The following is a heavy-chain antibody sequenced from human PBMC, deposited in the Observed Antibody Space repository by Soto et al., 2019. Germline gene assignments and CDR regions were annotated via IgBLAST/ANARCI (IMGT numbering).Heavy chain of an antibody. CDR1: GFTFSSYW. J-gene: IGHJ6*03. D-gene: IGHD2-15*01. CDR3: AREEYLYCSGGSCYLGMVYYYYYMDV. Sequence: PGGSLRLSCAAPGFTFSSYWMSWVRQAPGKGLEWVANIKQDGSEKYYVDSVKGRFTISRDNAKNSLYLQMNSLRAEDTAVYYCAREEYLYCSGGSCYLGMVYYYYYMDVWGKGTTVTVSS. V-gene: IGHV3-7*01. CDR2: IKQDGSEK.